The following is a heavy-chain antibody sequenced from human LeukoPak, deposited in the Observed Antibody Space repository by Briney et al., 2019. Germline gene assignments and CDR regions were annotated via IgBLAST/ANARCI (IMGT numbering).Heavy chain of an antibody. Sequence: GGSLRLSCATSGFTLSRYSMNWVRRAPGKGLERVSYISSGRTAIYYADSVKGRFTISRDNAKNSLYLQMNSMRAEDTAVYCCARDVEQWLVRVNYFDYWGQGTLVTVSS. CDR1: GFTLSRYS. J-gene: IGHJ4*02. CDR2: ISSGRTAI. D-gene: IGHD6-19*01. CDR3: ARDVEQWLVRVNYFDY. V-gene: IGHV3-48*01.